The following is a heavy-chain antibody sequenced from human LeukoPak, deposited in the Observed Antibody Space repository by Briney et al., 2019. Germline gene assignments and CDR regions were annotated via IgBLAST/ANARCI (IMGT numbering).Heavy chain of an antibody. V-gene: IGHV3-48*01. D-gene: IGHD1-26*01. CDR1: GFTFSRYS. J-gene: IGHJ3*02. CDR2: IASSNTI. Sequence: GGSLRLSCAASGFTFSRYSMNWVRQAPGKGLEWVSYIASSNTIYYADSVKGRFTISGDNAKNSLYLQLNSLRAEDTAVYYCARDRLVGITDDAFDIWGQGTMVTVSS. CDR3: ARDRLVGITDDAFDI.